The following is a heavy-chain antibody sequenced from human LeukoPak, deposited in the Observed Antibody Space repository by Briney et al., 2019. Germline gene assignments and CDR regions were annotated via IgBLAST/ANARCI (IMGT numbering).Heavy chain of an antibody. V-gene: IGHV3-7*01. D-gene: IGHD1-26*01. J-gene: IGHJ4*02. Sequence: GGSLRLSCVASGFTFSDHSMMWVRQAPGKGPEWVANIKRDGSEKYYVDSVKGRFTISRDNAKNSLYLQMNSLRAEDTAVYYCARDLGSVGHTYSYWGQGALVTVSS. CDR2: IKRDGSEK. CDR3: ARDLGSVGHTYSY. CDR1: GFTFSDHS.